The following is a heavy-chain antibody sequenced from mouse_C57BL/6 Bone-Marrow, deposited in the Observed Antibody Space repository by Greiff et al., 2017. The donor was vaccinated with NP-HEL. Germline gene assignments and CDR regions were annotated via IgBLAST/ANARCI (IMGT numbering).Heavy chain of an antibody. J-gene: IGHJ1*03. V-gene: IGHV1-19*01. CDR1: GYTFTDYY. D-gene: IGHD1-1*01. CDR3: ARPLYYYGSSYPWYFDV. CDR2: INPYNGGT. Sequence: EVQVVESGPVLVKPGASVKMSCKASGYTFTDYYMNWVKQSHGKSLEWIGVINPYNGGTSYNQKFKGKATLTVDKSSSTAYMELNSLTSEDSAVYYCARPLYYYGSSYPWYFDVWGTGTTVTVSS.